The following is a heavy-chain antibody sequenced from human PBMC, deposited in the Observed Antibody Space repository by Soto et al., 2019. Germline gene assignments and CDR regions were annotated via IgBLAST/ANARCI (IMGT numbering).Heavy chain of an antibody. Sequence: GGSLRLSCATSGFTFSSYEMNWVRQAPGKGLEWVSYISSNGGTIYYADSVKGRFTISRDNAKSSLYLQMNSLSADDTAVYYCVRDPHDYWGQGTLVTVSS. CDR3: VRDPHDY. CDR2: ISSNGGTI. J-gene: IGHJ4*02. CDR1: GFTFSSYE. V-gene: IGHV3-48*03.